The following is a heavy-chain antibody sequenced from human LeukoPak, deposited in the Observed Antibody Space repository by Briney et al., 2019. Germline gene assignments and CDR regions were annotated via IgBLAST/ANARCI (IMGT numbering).Heavy chain of an antibody. Sequence: GGSLRLSCAASGFTFSSYSMNWVRQAPGKGLEWVSYISSSSSTIYYADSVKGRFTISRDNAKNSLYLQMNSLRAEDTAVYYCGRFSVAGIYIFDYWGQGTLVTVSS. CDR3: GRFSVAGIYIFDY. CDR1: GFTFSSYS. J-gene: IGHJ4*02. V-gene: IGHV3-48*01. D-gene: IGHD6-19*01. CDR2: ISSSSSTI.